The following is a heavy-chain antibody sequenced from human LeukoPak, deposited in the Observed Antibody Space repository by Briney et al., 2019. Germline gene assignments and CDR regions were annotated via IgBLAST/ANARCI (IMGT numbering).Heavy chain of an antibody. Sequence: GGSRRLSCAASGFTFSGYGMHWVRQAPGKGLEWVAVIWYDGSNKYYADSVKGRFTISRDNSKNTLYLQMNSLRAVDTAVYYCARAGQLAYYFDYWGQGTLVTVSS. CDR1: GFTFSGYG. V-gene: IGHV3-33*01. D-gene: IGHD6-6*01. CDR3: ARAGQLAYYFDY. CDR2: IWYDGSNK. J-gene: IGHJ4*02.